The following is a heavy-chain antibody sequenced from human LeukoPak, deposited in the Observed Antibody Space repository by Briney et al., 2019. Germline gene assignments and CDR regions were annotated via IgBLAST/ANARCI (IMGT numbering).Heavy chain of an antibody. CDR2: IIPILGIA. Sequence: SVKVSCKASGGTFSSYAISWVRQAPGQGLEWMGRIIPILGIANYAQKFQGRVTITTDKSTSTAYMELSSLRSEDTAVYYCARALYYDYVWGSLDGMDVWGQGTTVTVSS. CDR1: GGTFSSYA. CDR3: ARALYYDYVWGSLDGMDV. J-gene: IGHJ6*02. V-gene: IGHV1-69*04. D-gene: IGHD3-16*01.